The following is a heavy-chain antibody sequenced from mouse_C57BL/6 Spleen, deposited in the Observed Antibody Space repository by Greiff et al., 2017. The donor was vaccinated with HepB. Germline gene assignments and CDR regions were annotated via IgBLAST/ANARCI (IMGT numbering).Heavy chain of an antibody. Sequence: QVQLQQSGPELVKPGASVKISCKASGYAFSSSWMNWVKQRPGKGLEWIGRIYPGDGDTNYNGTFKGKATLTADKSSSTAYMQLSSLTSEDSSVYFCARSERNYREYFDVWGTGTTVTVSS. J-gene: IGHJ1*03. D-gene: IGHD2-12*01. CDR1: GYAFSSSW. V-gene: IGHV1-82*01. CDR3: ARSERNYREYFDV. CDR2: IYPGDGDT.